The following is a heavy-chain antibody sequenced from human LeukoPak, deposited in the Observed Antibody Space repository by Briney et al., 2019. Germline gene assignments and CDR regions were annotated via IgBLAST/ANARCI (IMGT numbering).Heavy chain of an antibody. Sequence: SETLSLTCAVYGGSFSGYYWSWIRQPPGKGLEWIGEINRSGSTNYNPSLKSRVTISVDTSKNQFSLKLSSVTAADTAVYYCARVSRNYYDSSGYYYANWFDPWGQGTLVTVSS. CDR1: GGSFSGYY. CDR3: ARVSRNYYDSSGYYYANWFDP. V-gene: IGHV4-34*01. J-gene: IGHJ5*02. D-gene: IGHD3-22*01. CDR2: INRSGST.